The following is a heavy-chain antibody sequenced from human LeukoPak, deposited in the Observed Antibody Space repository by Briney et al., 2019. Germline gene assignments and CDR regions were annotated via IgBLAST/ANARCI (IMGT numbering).Heavy chain of an antibody. CDR1: GFTFSSYA. D-gene: IGHD6-13*01. Sequence: QPGGSLRLSCAASGFTFSSYAMSWVRQAPGKGLEWVSAISGSGGSTYYADSVKGRFTISRDNSKNTLYLQMNSLRAEDTAVYYCAKAPGRYSSSWTRFDYWGQGTLITVSS. CDR3: AKAPGRYSSSWTRFDY. CDR2: ISGSGGST. J-gene: IGHJ4*02. V-gene: IGHV3-23*01.